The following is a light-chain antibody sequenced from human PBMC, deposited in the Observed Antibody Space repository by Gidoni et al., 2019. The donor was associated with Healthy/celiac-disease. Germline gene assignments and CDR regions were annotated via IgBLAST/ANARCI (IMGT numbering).Light chain of an antibody. V-gene: IGKV1-5*03. CDR3: QQYNSYSRT. J-gene: IGKJ1*01. Sequence: DLQMTQSPSTLSASVGDRVTIPCRASQSISSWLAWYQQKPGKAPKLLIYKASSLESGVPSRFSGSGSGTEFTLTISSRKPDDFATYYCQQYNSYSRTFXXXTKVEIK. CDR1: QSISSW. CDR2: KAS.